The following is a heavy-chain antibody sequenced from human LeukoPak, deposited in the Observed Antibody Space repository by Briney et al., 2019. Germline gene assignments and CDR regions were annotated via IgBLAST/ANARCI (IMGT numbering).Heavy chain of an antibody. D-gene: IGHD6-19*01. CDR1: GFTFSSYV. Sequence: GGSLRLSCAASGFTFSSYVMSWVRQAPGKGLEWVSAISGSGSSTYYADSVQGRFTISRDNSKNTLCLQMNSLRAEDTAVYYCAKGSAVADINFDYWGQGTLVTVSS. CDR3: AKGSAVADINFDY. CDR2: ISGSGSST. V-gene: IGHV3-23*01. J-gene: IGHJ4*02.